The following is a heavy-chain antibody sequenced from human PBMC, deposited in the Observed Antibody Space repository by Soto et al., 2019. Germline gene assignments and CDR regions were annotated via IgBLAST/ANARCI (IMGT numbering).Heavy chain of an antibody. CDR1: GFTFSSYA. D-gene: IGHD2-21*01. J-gene: IGHJ3*02. CDR3: AKDPVIGPGIAFDI. V-gene: IGHV3-23*01. Sequence: SLRLSCAASGFTFSSYAMSWVRQAPGKGLEWVSAISGSGSRAYYADSVKGRFTISRDNSKNTLYLQMNSLRADDTAVYYCAKDPVIGPGIAFDIWGQGTMVTVSS. CDR2: ISGSGSRA.